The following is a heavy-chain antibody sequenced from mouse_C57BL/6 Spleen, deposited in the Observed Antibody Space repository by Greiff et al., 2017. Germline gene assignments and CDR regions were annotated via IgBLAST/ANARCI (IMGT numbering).Heavy chain of an antibody. CDR1: GYTFTSYW. Sequence: QVQLQQPGAELVKPGASVKLSCKASGYTFTSYWMHWVKQRPGQGLEWIGMIHPNSGSTNYNEKFKSKATLTVDKSSSTAYMQLSSLTSEDSAVYYCARVDDGYAMDYWGQGTSVTVSS. CDR3: ARVDDGYAMDY. V-gene: IGHV1-64*01. CDR2: IHPNSGST. D-gene: IGHD2-12*01. J-gene: IGHJ4*01.